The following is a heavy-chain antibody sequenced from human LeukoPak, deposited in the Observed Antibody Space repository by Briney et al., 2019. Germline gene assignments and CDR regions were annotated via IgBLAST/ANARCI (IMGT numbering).Heavy chain of an antibody. CDR2: MNPNSGNT. Sequence: ASVKVSCKASGYTFTSYDINWVRQATGQGLEWMGWMNPNSGNTGYAQKFQGRVTMTRNTSISTAYMELSSLRSEDTAVYYCARAMYSSSWYLENVFDPWGQGTLVTVSS. CDR1: GYTFTSYD. CDR3: ARAMYSSSWYLENVFDP. V-gene: IGHV1-8*01. J-gene: IGHJ5*02. D-gene: IGHD6-13*01.